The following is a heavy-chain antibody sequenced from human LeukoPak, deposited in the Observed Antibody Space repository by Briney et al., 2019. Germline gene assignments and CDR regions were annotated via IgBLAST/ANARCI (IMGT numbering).Heavy chain of an antibody. V-gene: IGHV3-21*01. CDR1: EFTFSSYA. CDR3: ARGRVRDRDY. D-gene: IGHD1-1*01. Sequence: GGSLRLSCAASEFTFSSYAMSWVRQAPGKGLEWVSSISSSSSYIYYADSVKGRFTISRDNAKNSLYLQMNSLRAEDTAVYYCARGRVRDRDYWGQGTLVTVSS. CDR2: ISSSSSYI. J-gene: IGHJ4*02.